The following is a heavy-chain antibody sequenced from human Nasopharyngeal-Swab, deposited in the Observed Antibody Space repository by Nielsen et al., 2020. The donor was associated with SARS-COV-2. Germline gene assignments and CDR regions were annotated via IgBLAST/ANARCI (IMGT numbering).Heavy chain of an antibody. V-gene: IGHV3-15*01. D-gene: IGHD2-2*01. Sequence: WIRQPPGKGLEWVGRIKSKTDGGTTDYAAPVKGRFTISRDDSKNTLYLQMNSLKTEDTAVYYCTTDSYCSSTSCYEMFDYWGQGTLVTAPQ. J-gene: IGHJ4*02. CDR2: IKSKTDGGTT. CDR3: TTDSYCSSTSCYEMFDY.